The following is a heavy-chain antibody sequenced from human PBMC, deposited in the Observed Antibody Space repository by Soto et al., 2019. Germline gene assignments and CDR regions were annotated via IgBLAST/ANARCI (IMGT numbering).Heavy chain of an antibody. V-gene: IGHV3-21*01. D-gene: IGHD2-15*01. CDR3: ARDCSGGSCYPGMDV. CDR1: GFNFNSYT. Sequence: RRLSCAASGFNFNSYTINWVRQAPGERLEWLSSISSSGYIFSTDSVRGRFTISRDNAKNSVYLQINSLRAEDTAVYFCARDCSGGSCYPGMDVWGQGTTVTVSS. CDR2: ISSSGYI. J-gene: IGHJ6*02.